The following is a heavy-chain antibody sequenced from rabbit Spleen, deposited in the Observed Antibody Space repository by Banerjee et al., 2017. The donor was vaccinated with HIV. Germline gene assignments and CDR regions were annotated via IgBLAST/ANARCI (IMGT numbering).Heavy chain of an antibody. CDR1: GFTFSNKA. Sequence: QEQLEESGGGLVKPEGSLTLTCKASGFTFSNKAVMCWVRQAPGKRPEWIACIYNGDGSTYYASWVNGRFSISRSTSLNTVTLQMTSLTAADTATYFCARDSNDWCFDVWGQGTLVTVS. V-gene: IGHV1S47*01. D-gene: IGHD4-1*01. CDR3: ARDSNDWCFDV. J-gene: IGHJ3*01. CDR2: IYNGDGST.